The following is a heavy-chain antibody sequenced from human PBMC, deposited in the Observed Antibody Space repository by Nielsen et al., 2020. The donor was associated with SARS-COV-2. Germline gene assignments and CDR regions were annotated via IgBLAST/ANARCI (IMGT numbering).Heavy chain of an antibody. V-gene: IGHV3-11*04. CDR1: GFIFSDYF. Sequence: GESLKISCAASGFIFSDYFLGWIRQAPGKGLAWVSYISNGGGRTIYYADSVKGRFTISRDNAKNSLYLQMNNLRAEDTAVYYCARVEYSSIDLWGQGTLVTVSS. J-gene: IGHJ4*02. CDR2: ISNGGGRTI. CDR3: ARVEYSSIDL. D-gene: IGHD2-2*01.